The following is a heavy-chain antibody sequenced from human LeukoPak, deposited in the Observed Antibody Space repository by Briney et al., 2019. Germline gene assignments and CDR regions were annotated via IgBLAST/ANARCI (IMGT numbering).Heavy chain of an antibody. J-gene: IGHJ3*02. D-gene: IGHD3-10*01. CDR2: IYYSGST. Sequence: SETLSLTCTVSGGSINNRDYYWGWIRQPPGKGLEWIGNIYYSGSTHYSPSLKSRVTISVDTSKNHFSLKLSSVTAADTAVYYCARDYYGSGSYRRIDAFDIWGQGRMVTVSS. V-gene: IGHV4-39*07. CDR3: ARDYYGSGSYRRIDAFDI. CDR1: GGSINNRDYY.